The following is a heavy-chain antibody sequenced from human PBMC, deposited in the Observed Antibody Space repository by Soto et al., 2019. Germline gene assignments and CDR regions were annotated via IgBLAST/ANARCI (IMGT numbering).Heavy chain of an antibody. V-gene: IGHV3-23*01. Sequence: EVQLLESGGGLVQPGGSLRLSCAASGFTFSSYAMSWVRQAPGKGLEWVSAISGSGGSTYYADSVKGRFTISRDNSKNTLYLQMNSLRAEDTAVYYCAKDTPIDDFWSGYTTNTYYGMDVWGQGTTVTVSS. D-gene: IGHD3-3*01. CDR2: ISGSGGST. CDR1: GFTFSSYA. J-gene: IGHJ6*02. CDR3: AKDTPIDDFWSGYTTNTYYGMDV.